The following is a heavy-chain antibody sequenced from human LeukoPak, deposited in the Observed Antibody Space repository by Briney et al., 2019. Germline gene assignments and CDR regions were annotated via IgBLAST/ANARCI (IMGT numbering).Heavy chain of an antibody. V-gene: IGHV3-53*01. J-gene: IGHJ4*02. CDR2: IYGDGTT. D-gene: IGHD6-13*01. CDR1: GFTVSNDY. CDR3: ANSIAAAGKTY. Sequence: PGGSLTLSCAASGFTVSNDYVAWVRQAPGRGLEWVSLIYGDGTTFYTDSVKGRFTISRDNSKNTLYLQMNSLRAEDTAVYYCANSIAAAGKTYWGQGTLVTVSS.